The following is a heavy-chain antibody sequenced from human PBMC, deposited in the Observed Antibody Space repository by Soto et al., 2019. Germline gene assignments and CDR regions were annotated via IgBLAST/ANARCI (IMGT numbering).Heavy chain of an antibody. V-gene: IGHV1-8*01. CDR1: GYTFTTYD. D-gene: IGHD3-3*01. CDR3: ARERKFDFWRKGLDV. Sequence: ASVKVSCKASGYTFTTYDINWLRQAPGQGLEWLGWMDPNSGSTGYAQNFQGRITMTRNISRNTAHMELSSLRSEDTAVYYCARERKFDFWRKGLDVWGQGTTVTVSS. J-gene: IGHJ6*02. CDR2: MDPNSGST.